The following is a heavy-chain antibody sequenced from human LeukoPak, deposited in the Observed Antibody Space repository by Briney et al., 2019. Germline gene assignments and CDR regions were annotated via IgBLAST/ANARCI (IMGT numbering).Heavy chain of an antibody. D-gene: IGHD2-15*01. CDR3: ARGNCSGGSCYPHGAFDI. J-gene: IGHJ3*02. CDR1: GGSISSGGYS. Sequence: SQTLSLTCAVSGGSISSGGYSWSWIRQPPGKGLEWIGYIYHSGSTYYNPSLKRRVTISVDRSKNQFSLKLSSVTAADTAVYYCARGNCSGGSCYPHGAFDIWGQGTMVTVSS. CDR2: IYHSGST. V-gene: IGHV4-30-2*01.